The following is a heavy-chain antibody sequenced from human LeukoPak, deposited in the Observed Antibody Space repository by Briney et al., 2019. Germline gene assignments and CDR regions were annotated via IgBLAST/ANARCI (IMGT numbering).Heavy chain of an antibody. CDR2: ISWDGGST. Sequence: GGSLRLSCAASGFTFDDYAMHWVRQAPGKGLEWVSLISWDGGSTYYADSVKGRFTISRDNAKTSLYLQMNSLRAEDTAVYYCAFNSGYSSAWSPDYWGQGTLVTVSS. CDR1: GFTFDDYA. V-gene: IGHV3-43D*03. CDR3: AFNSGYSSAWSPDY. D-gene: IGHD6-19*01. J-gene: IGHJ4*02.